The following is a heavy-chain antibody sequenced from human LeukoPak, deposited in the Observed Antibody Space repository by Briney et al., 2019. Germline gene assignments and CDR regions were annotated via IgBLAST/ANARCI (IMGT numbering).Heavy chain of an antibody. Sequence: GRSLRVSCAASGFIFSNYGMHWVRQAPGKGLEWVAVIWYDGSNKYYADSVKGRFTISRDNSKNTVYLQMNSLRAEDTAVYYCARGLRNTDTFDIWGRGTLVTVSS. J-gene: IGHJ2*01. V-gene: IGHV3-33*01. CDR2: IWYDGSNK. CDR1: GFIFSNYG. CDR3: ARGLRNTDTFDI. D-gene: IGHD3-9*01.